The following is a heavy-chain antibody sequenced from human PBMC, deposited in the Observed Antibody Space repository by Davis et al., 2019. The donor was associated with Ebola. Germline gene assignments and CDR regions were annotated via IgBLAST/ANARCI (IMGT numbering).Heavy chain of an antibody. CDR2: IYHSGST. CDR3: ARGGGYGGYGMDV. J-gene: IGHJ6*02. D-gene: IGHD5-12*01. V-gene: IGHV4-30-2*01. CDR1: GGSISSGGYS. Sequence: MPSETLSLTCAVSGGSISSGGYSWSWIRQPPGKGLEWIGYIYHSGSTYYNPSLKSRVTISVDRPKNQFSLKLSSVTAADTAVYYCARGGGYGGYGMDVWGQGTTVTVSS.